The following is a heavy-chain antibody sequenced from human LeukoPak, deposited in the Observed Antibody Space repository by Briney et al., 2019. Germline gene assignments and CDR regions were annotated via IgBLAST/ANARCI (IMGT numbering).Heavy chain of an antibody. CDR1: GGSISNYY. D-gene: IGHD2-2*01. V-gene: IGHV4-59*01. CDR2: VYYTGGT. J-gene: IGHJ4*02. Sequence: SETLSLTGTVSGGSISNYYWTWIVQPPGKGLEWIGFVYYTGGTSYNPSLKSRVTISVDTSKNQFSLQLKSVTAADTAVYYCARQQYASGNSYYLDYWGQGTRVTVSS. CDR3: ARQQYASGNSYYLDY.